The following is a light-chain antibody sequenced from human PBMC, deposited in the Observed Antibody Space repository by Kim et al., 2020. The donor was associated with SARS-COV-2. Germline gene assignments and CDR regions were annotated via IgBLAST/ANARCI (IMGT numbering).Light chain of an antibody. J-gene: IGLJ3*02. CDR3: NSRDSSGNQWV. CDR1: SLRSYY. Sequence: ALGQTVRIKCQGDSLRSYYASWYQQKPGQAPVLVIYGKNNRPSGIPDRFSGSSSGNTASLTITGAQAEDEADYYCNSRDSSGNQWVFGGGTQLTVL. V-gene: IGLV3-19*01. CDR2: GKN.